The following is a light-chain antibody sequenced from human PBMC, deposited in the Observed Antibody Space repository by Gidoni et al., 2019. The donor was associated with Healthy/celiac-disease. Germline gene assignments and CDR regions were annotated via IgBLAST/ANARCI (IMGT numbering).Light chain of an antibody. CDR2: DAS. J-gene: IGKJ4*01. Sequence: EIVFPQSPDTLSLSPGERATLPCRASQSVSSYLAWYHQKPGQAPRLLIYDASNRATGIPARFSGSGSGTDFTLTISSLEPEDFAVYYCQQRSNWPLLTFGGGTKVEIK. V-gene: IGKV3-11*01. CDR3: QQRSNWPLLT. CDR1: QSVSSY.